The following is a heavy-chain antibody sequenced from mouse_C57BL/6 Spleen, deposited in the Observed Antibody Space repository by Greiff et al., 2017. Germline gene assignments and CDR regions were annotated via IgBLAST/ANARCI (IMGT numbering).Heavy chain of an antibody. D-gene: IGHD2-4*01. J-gene: IGHJ3*01. V-gene: IGHV3-6*01. Sequence: DVKLQESGPGLVKPSQSLSLTCSVTGYSITSGYYWNWIRQFPGNKLEWMGYISYDGSNNYNPSLKNRISITRDTSKNQFFLKLNSVTTEDTATYYCARYDYDGWFAYWGQGTLVTVSA. CDR1: GYSITSGYY. CDR2: ISYDGSN. CDR3: ARYDYDGWFAY.